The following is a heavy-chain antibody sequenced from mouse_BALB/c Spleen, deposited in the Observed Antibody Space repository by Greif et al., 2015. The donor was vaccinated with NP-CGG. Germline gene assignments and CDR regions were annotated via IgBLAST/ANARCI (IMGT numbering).Heavy chain of an antibody. D-gene: IGHD2-1*01. V-gene: IGHV1S16*01. CDR3: TIPNSISTMDYYAMDY. CDR1: GYTFTSYW. CDR2: INPSNGGT. Sequence: QVQLKQSGAELVKPGASVKLSCKASGYTFTSYWMHWVKLRPGQGFEWIGEINPSNGGTNYNEKFKRKATLTVDKSSSTAYMQLSSLTSEDSAVYYCTIPNSISTMDYYAMDYWGQGTSVTVSS. J-gene: IGHJ4*01.